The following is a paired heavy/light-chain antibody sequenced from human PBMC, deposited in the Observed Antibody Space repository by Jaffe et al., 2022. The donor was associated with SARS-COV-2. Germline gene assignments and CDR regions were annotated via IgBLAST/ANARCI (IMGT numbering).Light chain of an antibody. CDR2: WAS. CDR3: QQYYTTPWT. J-gene: IGKJ1*01. Sequence: DIVMTQSPDSLAVSLGERATINCKSSQSVLYSSNNKNSLAWYQQKPGQPPKLLIYWASTRESGVPDRFTGSGSGTVFTLTISSLQAEDVAVYYCQQYYTTPWTFGQGTKVEIE. CDR1: QSVLYSSNNKNS. V-gene: IGKV4-1*01.
Heavy chain of an antibody. D-gene: IGHD6-19*01. Sequence: QVHLQESGPGLVKPSETLSLTCTVSGGSISDYYWTWIRQPPGKGLEWIGYIYSTGSTDYNPSLKSRVTMSVDTSKNHFSLKLTSVAAADTAVYYCARVGSDWYKSRREAHGMDVWGQGTTVIVSS. J-gene: IGHJ6*02. V-gene: IGHV4-59*01. CDR1: GGSISDYY. CDR2: IYSTGST. CDR3: ARVGSDWYKSRREAHGMDV.